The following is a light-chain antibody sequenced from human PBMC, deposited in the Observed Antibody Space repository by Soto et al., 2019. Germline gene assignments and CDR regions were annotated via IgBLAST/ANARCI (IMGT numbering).Light chain of an antibody. CDR2: YAS. V-gene: IGKV3-15*01. Sequence: DIVMTQSPATLSVSPGERATLSCRASLTVATNLAWYQQKPGQAPRLLIYYASTRATGIPARFSGSGSVKEFSLTISSVQSEDSAVYYCQQYNNLPPGATFGPGTKVEIK. CDR3: QQYNNLPPGAT. CDR1: LTVATN. J-gene: IGKJ3*01.